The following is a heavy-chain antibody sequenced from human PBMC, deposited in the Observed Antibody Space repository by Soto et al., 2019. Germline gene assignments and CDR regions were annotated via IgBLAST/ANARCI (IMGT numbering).Heavy chain of an antibody. J-gene: IGHJ6*02. Sequence: AGGSLRLSCAASGFTFSNAWMNWVRQAPGKGLEWVGRIKSKTDGGTTDYAAPVKGRFTISRDDSKNTLYLQMNSLKTEDTAVYYCTTGTVTTQYYYYGMDVWGQGTTVTVSS. D-gene: IGHD4-4*01. CDR1: GFTFSNAW. CDR3: TTGTVTTQYYYYGMDV. CDR2: IKSKTDGGTT. V-gene: IGHV3-15*07.